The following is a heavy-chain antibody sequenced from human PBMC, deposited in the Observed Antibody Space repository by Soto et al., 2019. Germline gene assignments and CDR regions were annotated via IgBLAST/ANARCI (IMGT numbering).Heavy chain of an antibody. Sequence: EVQLVESGGGLVKPGGPRKPSFISPGSTFRPSTIIGVGRALGKGWEGVPGIRGFSPYTFYAESVKGRFTISRDNAKNSLYLQMNSLRAEDTAVYYCARDRGYDAHDYYYNAMDVWGQGTTVTVSS. D-gene: IGHD3-10*01. CDR2: IRGFSPYT. J-gene: IGHJ6*02. V-gene: IGHV3-21*05. CDR3: ARDRGYDAHDYYYNAMDV. CDR1: GSTFRPST.